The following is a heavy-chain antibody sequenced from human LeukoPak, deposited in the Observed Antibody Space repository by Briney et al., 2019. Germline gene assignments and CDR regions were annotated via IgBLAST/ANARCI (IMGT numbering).Heavy chain of an antibody. CDR1: GASMTSYY. Sequence: PSETLSLTCTVSGASMTSYYWIWIRQPPEKGLEWIGYISYTGTTNYNPSLKSRVNISFDTSKHQFSLKLSSVTAADTAVYLCARASSLKVAAYHFDYWGQGALVTVSS. D-gene: IGHD2-15*01. CDR2: ISYTGTT. V-gene: IGHV4-59*01. CDR3: ARASSLKVAAYHFDY. J-gene: IGHJ4*02.